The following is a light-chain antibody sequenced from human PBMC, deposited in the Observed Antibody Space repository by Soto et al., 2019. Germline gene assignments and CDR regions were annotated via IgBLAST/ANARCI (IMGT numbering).Light chain of an antibody. V-gene: IGLV2-14*01. CDR2: DVS. CDR1: SSDVGGYNY. Sequence: QSVLTQPASVSGSPGQSITISCTGTSSDVGGYNYVSWYQQHPGKAPKLMIYDVSNRPSGVSNRFSGSESGNTASLTISGLQAEDEADYYCSSYTSSSTLVVFGTGTKLTVL. J-gene: IGLJ1*01. CDR3: SSYTSSSTLVV.